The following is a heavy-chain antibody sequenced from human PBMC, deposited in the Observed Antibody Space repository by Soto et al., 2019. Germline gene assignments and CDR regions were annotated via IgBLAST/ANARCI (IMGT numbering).Heavy chain of an antibody. J-gene: IGHJ4*02. D-gene: IGHD5-12*01. V-gene: IGHV3-30-3*01. CDR2: TSYDGREN. CDR1: GFTFISYT. Sequence: QVQLVESGGGVVQPGRSLRLSCAASGFTFISYTMHWVRQAPGKGLEWVAATSYDGRENFYADSVKGRFTISRDNSQNPLFLQMNSLRGEDTAVYYCTRDSVKYGGYEDKYDYWGQGILVTVSS. CDR3: TRDSVKYGGYEDKYDY.